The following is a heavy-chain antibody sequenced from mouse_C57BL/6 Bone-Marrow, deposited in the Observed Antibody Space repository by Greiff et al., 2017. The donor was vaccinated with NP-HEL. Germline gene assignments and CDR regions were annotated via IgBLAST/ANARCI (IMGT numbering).Heavy chain of an antibody. CDR3: TYDYDKVWFAY. Sequence: EVQRVESGGGLVQPGGSMKLSCVASGFTFSNYWMNWVRQSPEKGLEWVAQIRLKSDNYATHYAESVKGRFTISRDDSKSSVYLQMNNLRAEDTGIYYCTYDYDKVWFAYWGQGTLVTVSA. CDR1: GFTFSNYW. V-gene: IGHV6-3*01. J-gene: IGHJ3*01. D-gene: IGHD2-4*01. CDR2: IRLKSDNYAT.